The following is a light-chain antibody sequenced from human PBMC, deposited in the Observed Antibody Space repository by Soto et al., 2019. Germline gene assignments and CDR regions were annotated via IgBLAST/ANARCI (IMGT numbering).Light chain of an antibody. J-gene: IGKJ1*01. Sequence: DIQMTQSPSSLSASVGDRVTITCRASQGIRIYLGWFQHKQAKASMRLIYAASSLESGVPSRFSGSGSGTEYTLTISGLQPEDFATYYCLQQHTYPQAFGQGTKGEI. CDR1: QGIRIY. CDR2: AAS. CDR3: LQQHTYPQA. V-gene: IGKV1-17*01.